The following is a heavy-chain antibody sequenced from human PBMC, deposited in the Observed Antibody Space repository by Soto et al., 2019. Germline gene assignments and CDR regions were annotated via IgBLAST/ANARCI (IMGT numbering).Heavy chain of an antibody. Sequence: SETLSLTCAVYGGSFSGYYWSWIRQPPGKGLEWIGEINHSGSTNYNQSLKSRVTISVDTSKNQFSLKLSSVTAADTAVYYCARGRGGTVVVPAVHIENWFDPWGQGTLVTVSS. D-gene: IGHD2-2*01. CDR1: GGSFSGYY. CDR2: INHSGST. V-gene: IGHV4-34*01. J-gene: IGHJ5*02. CDR3: ARGRGGTVVVPAVHIENWFDP.